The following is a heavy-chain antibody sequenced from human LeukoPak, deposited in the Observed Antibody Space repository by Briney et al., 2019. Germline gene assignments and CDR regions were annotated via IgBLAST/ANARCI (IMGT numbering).Heavy chain of an antibody. V-gene: IGHV4-34*01. CDR2: INHSGST. J-gene: IGHJ6*03. D-gene: IGHD3-16*01. CDR3: ARPVSSYYYMDV. CDR1: GGSFSGYY. Sequence: SETLSPTCAVYGGSFSGYYWSWIRQPPGKGLEWIGEINHSGSTNYNPSLKSRVTISVDTSKNQFSLKLSSVTAADTAVYYCARPVSSYYYMDVWGKGTTVTVSS.